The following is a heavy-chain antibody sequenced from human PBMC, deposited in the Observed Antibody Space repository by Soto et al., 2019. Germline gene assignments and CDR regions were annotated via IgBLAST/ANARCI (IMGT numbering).Heavy chain of an antibody. V-gene: IGHV1-2*04. J-gene: IGHJ4*02. D-gene: IGHD3-9*01. CDR1: GYTFTGYY. Sequence: QVPLVQSGAEVKKPGASVKVSCKASGYTFTGYYMHWVRQAPGQGLEWMGWINPNSGGTNYAQKFQGWVTMTRDTSISTAYMELSRLRSDDTAVYYCARGTKLRYFDWSDDYWGQGTLVTVSS. CDR3: ARGTKLRYFDWSDDY. CDR2: INPNSGGT.